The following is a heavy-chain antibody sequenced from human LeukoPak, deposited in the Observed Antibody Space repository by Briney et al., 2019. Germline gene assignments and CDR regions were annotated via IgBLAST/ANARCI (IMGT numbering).Heavy chain of an antibody. J-gene: IGHJ2*01. V-gene: IGHV4-39*07. D-gene: IGHD3-10*01. CDR1: GGPINSRPYY. Sequence: SETLSLTCSVSGGPINSRPYYWGWIRQPPGKGLEWIGEINHGGSTNYNPSLKSRITITLDTSKKQFSLSLSSVTAADTAVYYCARIWPDLWGRGTLVTVSS. CDR3: ARIWPDL. CDR2: INHGGST.